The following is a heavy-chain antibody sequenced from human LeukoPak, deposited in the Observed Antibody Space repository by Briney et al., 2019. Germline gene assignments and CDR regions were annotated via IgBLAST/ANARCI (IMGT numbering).Heavy chain of an antibody. Sequence: PSETLSLTCAVYGGSFSGYYWSWIRQPPGKGLEWIGEINHSGSTNYNPSLKSRVTISVDTSKNQFSLKLSSVTAADTAVYYCARGRYCSSTSCYFFKEVGYFQHWGQGTLVTVSS. V-gene: IGHV4-34*01. J-gene: IGHJ1*01. CDR1: GGSFSGYY. CDR2: INHSGST. CDR3: ARGRYCSSTSCYFFKEVGYFQH. D-gene: IGHD2-2*01.